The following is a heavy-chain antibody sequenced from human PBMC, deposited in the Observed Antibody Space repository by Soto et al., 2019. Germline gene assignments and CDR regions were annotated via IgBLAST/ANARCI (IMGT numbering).Heavy chain of an antibody. CDR2: IYPGDSDT. CDR3: EKNKTGDGLGAFDL. D-gene: IGHD3-10*01. V-gene: IGHV5-51*01. Sequence: PGESLKISCKGSGYSFTSYWIGWVRQMPGKGLEWMGIIYPGDSDTRYSPSFQGQVTISADKSISTAYLQWSSLKASDTAMYSCEKNKTGDGLGAFDLRGPGTMVTVSS. CDR1: GYSFTSYW. J-gene: IGHJ3*01.